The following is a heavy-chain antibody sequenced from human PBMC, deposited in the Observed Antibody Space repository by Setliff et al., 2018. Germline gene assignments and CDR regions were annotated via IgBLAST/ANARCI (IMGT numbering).Heavy chain of an antibody. CDR3: ASPPIRQYNYYMDV. D-gene: IGHD1-20*01. J-gene: IGHJ6*04. CDR1: GFSFSSYS. V-gene: IGHV3-48*04. Sequence: GGSLRLSCAASGFSFSSYSMNWVRQAPGKGLEWISYISSSSSIIYYADSVKGRFTVFRGNAGNSVHLQMNNLRVDDAAIYYCASPPIRQYNYYMDVWGKGTTVTVSS. CDR2: ISSSSSII.